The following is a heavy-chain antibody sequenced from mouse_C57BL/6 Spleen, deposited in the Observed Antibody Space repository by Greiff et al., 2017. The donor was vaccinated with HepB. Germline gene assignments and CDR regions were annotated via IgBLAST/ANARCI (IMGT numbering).Heavy chain of an antibody. CDR3: ARGITTVVAPYFDY. Sequence: SGPVLVKPGASVKMSCKASGYTFNDYYMNWVKQSHGKSLEWIGVINPYNGGTSYNQKFKGKATLTVDKSSSTAYMELNSLTSEDSAVYYCARGITTVVAPYFDYWGQGTTLTVSS. D-gene: IGHD1-1*01. CDR1: GYTFNDYY. V-gene: IGHV1-19*01. J-gene: IGHJ2*01. CDR2: INPYNGGT.